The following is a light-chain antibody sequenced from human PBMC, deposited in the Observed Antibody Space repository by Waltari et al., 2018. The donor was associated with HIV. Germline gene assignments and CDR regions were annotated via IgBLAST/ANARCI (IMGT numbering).Light chain of an antibody. Sequence: SYVVTQPPSVSVAPGETATITCGGNNIGGERVHWYQQKPGQAPVLVIYDDSDRPSGIPERLSASNSGNTATLTISRVEAGDEADYYCQVWDIRSDSVVFGGGTKLTVL. J-gene: IGLJ2*01. CDR2: DDS. CDR3: QVWDIRSDSVV. CDR1: NIGGER. V-gene: IGLV3-21*04.